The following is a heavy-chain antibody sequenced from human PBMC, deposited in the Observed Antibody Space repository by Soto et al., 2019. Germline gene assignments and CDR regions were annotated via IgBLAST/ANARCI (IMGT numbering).Heavy chain of an antibody. V-gene: IGHV3-7*01. CDR2: IKPDGSAK. CDR1: GFTFSTYW. J-gene: IGHJ4*02. D-gene: IGHD6-25*01. Sequence: EVQLVESGGGLVQPGESLTLSCAASGFTFSTYWMGWVRQAPGKGLEWVANIKPDGSAKYYVDSVKGRFTISRDNAENSLSLQMNSLRAEDTGVYYCVGREISTGYYGGVYWGQGTPVTISS. CDR3: VGREISTGYYGGVY.